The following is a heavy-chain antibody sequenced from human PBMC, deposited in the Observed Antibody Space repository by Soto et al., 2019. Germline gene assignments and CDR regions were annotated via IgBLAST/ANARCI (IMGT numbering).Heavy chain of an antibody. CDR1: GGSISSSNW. V-gene: IGHV4-4*02. Sequence: SETLSLTCAVSGGSISSSNWWSWVRQPPGKGLEWIGESYHSGSTNYNPSLKSRVTISVDKSKNQVSLKLSSVSAPDTAVFYCPRPCSSHSHFYYYVMDVWAQGTKVTVSS. CDR2: SYHSGST. CDR3: PRPCSSHSHFYYYVMDV. J-gene: IGHJ6*02. D-gene: IGHD2-2*01.